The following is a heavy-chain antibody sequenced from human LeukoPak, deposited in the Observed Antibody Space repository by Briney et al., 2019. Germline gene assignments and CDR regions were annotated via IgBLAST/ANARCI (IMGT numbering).Heavy chain of an antibody. D-gene: IGHD6-13*01. Sequence: SETLSLTCTVSGGSISSHYWSWIRQPPGKGLEWIGYIYYSGSTNYNPSLKTRVTISVDTSKNQFSLKLSSVTAADTAVYYCARGRWDFDYWGQGTLVTVSS. CDR3: ARGRWDFDY. J-gene: IGHJ4*02. V-gene: IGHV4-59*11. CDR2: IYYSGST. CDR1: GGSISSHY.